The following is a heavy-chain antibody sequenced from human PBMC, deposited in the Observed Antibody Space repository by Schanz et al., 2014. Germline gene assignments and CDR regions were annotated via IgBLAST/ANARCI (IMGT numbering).Heavy chain of an antibody. D-gene: IGHD7-27*01. Sequence: QVQLEESGGGVVQPGGSLRLSCVASGFSFSGFAVHWVRQAPGKGLEWVSIVSHDGFTKHYADSVRGRFTLSRDNSKNTLFLQMNSLRAEDTAVYYCAKDYRTGAIDYWGQGTLVTVSS. J-gene: IGHJ4*02. V-gene: IGHV3-30*04. CDR3: AKDYRTGAIDY. CDR1: GFSFSGFA. CDR2: VSHDGFTK.